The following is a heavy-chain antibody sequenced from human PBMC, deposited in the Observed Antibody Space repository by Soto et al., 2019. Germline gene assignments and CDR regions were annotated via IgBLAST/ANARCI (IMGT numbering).Heavy chain of an antibody. J-gene: IGHJ3*02. D-gene: IGHD2-2*01. Sequence: SETLSLTCTVSGGSISSYYWSWIRQPPGKGLEWIGYIYYSGSTNYNPSLKSRVTISVDTSKNQFSLKLSSVTAADTAVYYCAISTSWADAFDIWGQGTMATVSS. CDR1: GGSISSYY. CDR2: IYYSGST. V-gene: IGHV4-59*08. CDR3: AISTSWADAFDI.